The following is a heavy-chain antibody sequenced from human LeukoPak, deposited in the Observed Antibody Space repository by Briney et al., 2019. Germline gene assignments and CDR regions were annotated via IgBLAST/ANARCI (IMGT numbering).Heavy chain of an antibody. Sequence: ASVKVSCTASGYTFTGHDINWVRLATGQGLEWMGWMNPVSGNTGYAQKFQGRVTMTRNPAINTAYMELSGLRSDGTAVYYCTRERIQVAEPIDAFDIWGQGTTVTVSS. J-gene: IGHJ3*02. D-gene: IGHD1-1*01. CDR1: GYTFTGHD. CDR3: TRERIQVAEPIDAFDI. CDR2: MNPVSGNT. V-gene: IGHV1-8*01.